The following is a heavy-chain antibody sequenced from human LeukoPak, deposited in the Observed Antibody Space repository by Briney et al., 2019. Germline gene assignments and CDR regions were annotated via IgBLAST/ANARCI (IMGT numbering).Heavy chain of an antibody. V-gene: IGHV4-59*01. J-gene: IGHJ4*02. Sequence: SETLSLTCTVSGGSISSYYWSWIRQPPGKGLEWIGYIYYSGSTNYNPSLKSRVTISVDTSKNQFSLKLSSVTAADTAVYYCARDSGTSCYDYWGQGTLVTVSS. CDR2: IYYSGST. D-gene: IGHD2-2*01. CDR1: GGSISSYY. CDR3: ARDSGTSCYDY.